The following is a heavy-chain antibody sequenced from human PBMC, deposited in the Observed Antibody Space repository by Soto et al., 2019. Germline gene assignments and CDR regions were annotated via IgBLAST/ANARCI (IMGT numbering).Heavy chain of an antibody. D-gene: IGHD6-19*01. CDR1: GFSFSSCG. J-gene: IGHJ1*01. V-gene: IGHV3-23*01. CDR2: ISCSGDST. CDR3: AKGVPGIAVAGTGYFQH. Sequence: GGSLRLSCAASGFSFSSCGMSWVRQAPGKGLEWVSGISCSGDSTYYADSVKGRFTISRDNSKNTLYLQMNSLRAEDTAVHYCAKGVPGIAVAGTGYFQHWGQGP.